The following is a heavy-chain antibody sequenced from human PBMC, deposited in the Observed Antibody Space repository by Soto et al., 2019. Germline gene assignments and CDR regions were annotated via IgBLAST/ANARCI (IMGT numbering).Heavy chain of an antibody. V-gene: IGHV3-48*03. Sequence: EVQLVESGGGLVQPGGSLRLSCVASGFTSSSYSRVWVRQAPGKGREWIAYIFVTGTTIYYADSVKGRFTVSRDNTQNSLFLLMNSLRAEDTAIYYCARDRDWSFDYWGQGTQVIVSS. CDR2: IFVTGTTI. J-gene: IGHJ4*02. CDR1: GFTSSSYS. CDR3: ARDRDWSFDY. D-gene: IGHD3-9*01.